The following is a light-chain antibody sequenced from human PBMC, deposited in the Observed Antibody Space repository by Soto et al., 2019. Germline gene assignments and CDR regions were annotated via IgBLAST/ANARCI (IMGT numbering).Light chain of an antibody. CDR3: QKYNSAPLT. Sequence: THLPHYPFSLSASVGDEIVIPSWASRDVGSDVSWYQQKPGKAPKLVIYAASNLYTGVPSRFSGRRSGTEFTLTISSLQPEDVATYYCQKYNSAPLTFGGGTKVDIK. CDR1: RDVGSD. V-gene: IGKV1-17*01. J-gene: IGKJ4*01. CDR2: AAS.